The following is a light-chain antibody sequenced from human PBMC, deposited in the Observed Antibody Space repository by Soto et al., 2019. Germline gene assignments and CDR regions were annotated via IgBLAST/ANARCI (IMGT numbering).Light chain of an antibody. V-gene: IGKV3-11*01. J-gene: IGKJ5*01. CDR2: DAS. CDR1: QSVSSY. CDR3: QQRSNWPIT. Sequence: EIVLTQSPGTLSLSPGERATLSCRASQSVSSYLAWYQQKPGQAPRLLIYDASNRATGIPARFSGSGSGTDLTHTISSLEPEDFAVYYCQQRSNWPITFGQGTRLEIK.